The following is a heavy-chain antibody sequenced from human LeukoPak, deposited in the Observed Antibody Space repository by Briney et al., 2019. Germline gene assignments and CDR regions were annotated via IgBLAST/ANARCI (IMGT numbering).Heavy chain of an antibody. V-gene: IGHV3-23*01. CDR1: GFHFISYA. CDR3: AKDPPDGYYDCSGYYRRGGY. J-gene: IGHJ4*02. CDR2: IICSGGST. Sequence: GGSLLPSCAASGFHFISYAMYWVRPAPGEGLEGVSAIICSGGSTYYDDSLKGRFTISRDNSKNTLYLKMNSLRAEDTAVYYWAKDPPDGYYDCSGYYRRGGYWGQGTLVSVSS. D-gene: IGHD3-22*01.